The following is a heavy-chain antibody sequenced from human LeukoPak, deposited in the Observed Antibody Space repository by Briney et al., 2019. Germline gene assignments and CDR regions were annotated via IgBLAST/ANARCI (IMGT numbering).Heavy chain of an antibody. Sequence: GGSLRLSCAASGFTFSSYAMHWVRQAPGNGLEWVAVISYDGSNKYYADSVKGRFTISRDNSKNTLYLQMNSLRAEDTAVYYRARDLEAAGCFDYWGQGTLVTVSS. CDR2: ISYDGSNK. CDR3: ARDLEAAGCFDY. V-gene: IGHV3-30-3*01. D-gene: IGHD6-13*01. J-gene: IGHJ4*02. CDR1: GFTFSSYA.